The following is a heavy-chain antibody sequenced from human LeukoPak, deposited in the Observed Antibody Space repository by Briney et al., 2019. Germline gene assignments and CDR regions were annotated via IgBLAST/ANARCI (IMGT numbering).Heavy chain of an antibody. J-gene: IGHJ3*02. V-gene: IGHV3-23*01. D-gene: IGHD2-15*01. CDR1: GFTFSSYA. Sequence: PGGSLRLSCAASGFTFSSYAMSWVRQAPGKGLEWVSSIGGSGGRTDYADSVKGRFTISRDNPENTLYLQMNSLRAEDTAVYYCAGGLVLVAATGAFEIWGRGTMVTVSS. CDR3: AGGLVLVAATGAFEI. CDR2: IGGSGGRT.